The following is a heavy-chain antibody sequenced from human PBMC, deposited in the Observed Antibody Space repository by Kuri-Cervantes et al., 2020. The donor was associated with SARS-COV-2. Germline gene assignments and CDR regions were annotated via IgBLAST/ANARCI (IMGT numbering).Heavy chain of an antibody. V-gene: IGHV4-59*01. CDR3: AREVSSEQLAAFDY. CDR1: GGSISSYY. D-gene: IGHD6-6*01. CDR2: TYYSGST. J-gene: IGHJ4*02. Sequence: GSLRLSCTVSGGSISSYYWSWIRQPPGKGLEWIGYTYYSGSTNYNPSLKSRVTISVDTSKNQFSLKLSSVIAADTAVYYCAREVSSEQLAAFDYWGQGTLVTVSS.